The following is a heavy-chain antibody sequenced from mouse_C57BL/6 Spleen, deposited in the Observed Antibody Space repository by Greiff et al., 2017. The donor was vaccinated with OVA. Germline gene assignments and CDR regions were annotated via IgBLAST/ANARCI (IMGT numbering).Heavy chain of an antibody. CDR3: TRSDDGYT. CDR2: IDPETGGT. CDR1: GYTFTDYE. J-gene: IGHJ2*01. Sequence: VQLQQSGAELVRPGASVTLSCKASGYTFTDYEMHWVKQTPVHGLEWIGAIDPETGGTAYNQKFKGKALLTADKSSSTAYMELRSLTSEDSAVYYCTRSDDGYTWGQGTTLTVSS. D-gene: IGHD2-3*01. V-gene: IGHV1-15*01.